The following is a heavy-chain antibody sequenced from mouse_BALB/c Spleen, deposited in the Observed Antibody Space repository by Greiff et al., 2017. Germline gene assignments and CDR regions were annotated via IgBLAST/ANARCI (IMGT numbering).Heavy chain of an antibody. D-gene: IGHD2-14*01. CDR2: ISSGSSTI. CDR1: GFTFSSFG. V-gene: IGHV5-17*02. J-gene: IGHJ4*01. CDR3: ARCDRYGAMDY. Sequence: EVQRVESGGGLVQPGGSRKLSCAASGFTFSSFGMHWVRQAPEKGLEWVAYISSGSSTIYYADTVKGRFTISRDNPKNTLFLQMTSLRSEDTAMYYCARCDRYGAMDYWGQGTSVTVSS.